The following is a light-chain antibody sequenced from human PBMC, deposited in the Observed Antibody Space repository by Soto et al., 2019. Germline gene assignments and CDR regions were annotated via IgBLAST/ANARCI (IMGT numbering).Light chain of an antibody. CDR3: QQYGSSPLFT. CDR2: GAS. Sequence: EIVLTQSPGTLSLSPGERATHSCRTSQSVSSNKLAWYQKKPGQAPRLLIYGASSRATGIPERFIGSGSGTDFTLTISRLEPEDFAVYYCQQYGSSPLFTFGPGTTVDIK. V-gene: IGKV3-20*01. J-gene: IGKJ3*01. CDR1: QSVSSNK.